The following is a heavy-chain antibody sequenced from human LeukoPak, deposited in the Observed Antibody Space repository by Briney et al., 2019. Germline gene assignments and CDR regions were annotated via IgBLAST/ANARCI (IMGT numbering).Heavy chain of an antibody. CDR1: GFTFSSYA. V-gene: IGHV3-23*01. CDR3: AKDRPGSSSWYSYFDY. D-gene: IGHD6-13*01. J-gene: IGHJ4*02. CDR2: ISGSGGST. Sequence: SGGSLRPSCAASGFTFSSYAMSWVRQAPGKGLEWVSAISGSGGSTYYADSVKGRFTISRDNSKNTLYLQMNSLRAEDTAVYYCAKDRPGSSSWYSYFDYWGQGALVTVSS.